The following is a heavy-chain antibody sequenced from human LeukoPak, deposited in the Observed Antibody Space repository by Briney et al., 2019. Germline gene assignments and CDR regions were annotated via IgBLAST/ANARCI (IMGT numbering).Heavy chain of an antibody. D-gene: IGHD5-12*01. CDR2: IIPIFGTA. J-gene: IGHJ5*02. Sequence: SVKVSCKASGGTFSSYAISWVRQAPGQGLEWMGRIIPIFGTANYAQKFQGRVTITTDESTSTAYMELSSLRSVDTAVYYCARSLYSGYVYWFDPWGQGTLVTVSS. CDR3: ARSLYSGYVYWFDP. CDR1: GGTFSSYA. V-gene: IGHV1-69*05.